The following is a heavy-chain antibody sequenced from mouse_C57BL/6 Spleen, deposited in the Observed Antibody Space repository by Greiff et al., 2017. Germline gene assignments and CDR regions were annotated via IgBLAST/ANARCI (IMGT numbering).Heavy chain of an antibody. J-gene: IGHJ2*01. CDR3: AREDIRGSGPFDY. V-gene: IGHV1-82*01. D-gene: IGHD1-1*01. CDR1: GYAFSSSW. Sequence: QVQLQQSGPELVKPGASVKISCKASGYAFSSSWMNWVKQRPGKGLEWIGRIYPGDGDTNYNGKFKGKATLTAGKSSSTAYMQLSSLTSEDSAVYFCAREDIRGSGPFDYWGQGTTLTVSS. CDR2: IYPGDGDT.